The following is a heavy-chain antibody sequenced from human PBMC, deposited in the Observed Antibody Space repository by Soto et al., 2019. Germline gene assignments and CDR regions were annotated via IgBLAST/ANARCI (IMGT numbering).Heavy chain of an antibody. CDR1: GGSITLYY. D-gene: IGHD4-17*01. V-gene: IGHV4-59*01. Sequence: SETLSLTCTVPGGSITLYYWNWIRRSPGKGLEWIGYMYSSGSTNYRSSLKSRVTISGDTSKNQFSLRLRSVTAADTAVYFCARSTGYGDSYFDYWGQGALVTVSS. CDR3: ARSTGYGDSYFDY. CDR2: MYSSGST. J-gene: IGHJ4*02.